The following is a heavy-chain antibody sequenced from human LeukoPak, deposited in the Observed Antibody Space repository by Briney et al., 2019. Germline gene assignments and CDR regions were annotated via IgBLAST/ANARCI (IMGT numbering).Heavy chain of an antibody. CDR1: VYTFTSYD. CDR3: ARTGAYYYDSSGYFLDY. D-gene: IGHD3-22*01. J-gene: IGHJ4*02. V-gene: IGHV1-8*01. Sequence: ASVNVSCKASVYTFTSYDINWVRQATGQGLEWMGWMNPNSGNTGYAQKFQGRVTMTRNTSISTAYMELSSLRSEDTAVYYCARTGAYYYDSSGYFLDYWGQGTLVTVSS. CDR2: MNPNSGNT.